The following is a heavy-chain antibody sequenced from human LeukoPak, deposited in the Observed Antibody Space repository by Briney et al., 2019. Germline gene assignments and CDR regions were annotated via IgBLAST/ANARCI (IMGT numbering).Heavy chain of an antibody. J-gene: IGHJ2*01. V-gene: IGHV3-9*01. CDR3: AKADLIYGDYDSWYFDL. CDR1: GFTFDDYA. D-gene: IGHD4-17*01. Sequence: GGSLRLSCAASGFTFDDYAMHWVRQAPGKGLEWVSGISWNSGSIGYADSVKGRFTISRDNAKNSLYLQMNSLRAEDTALYYCAKADLIYGDYDSWYFDLWGRGTLVTVSS. CDR2: ISWNSGSI.